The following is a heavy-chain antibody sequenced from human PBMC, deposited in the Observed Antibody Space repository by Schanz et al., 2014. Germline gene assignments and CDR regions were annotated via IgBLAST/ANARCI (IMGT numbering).Heavy chain of an antibody. CDR2: ISSSAANT. V-gene: IGHV3-23*04. D-gene: IGHD4-17*01. Sequence: EVHLVESGGDFVRPGGSLRLSCAASGFTFSNYAMNWVRQAPGKGLEWVSRISSSAANTYYTDAVKGRFAISRDNAKNALYLQMNSLRAEDTAVYYCVRDTDYHFDYWGQGTLVTVSS. CDR3: VRDTDYHFDY. CDR1: GFTFSNYA. J-gene: IGHJ4*02.